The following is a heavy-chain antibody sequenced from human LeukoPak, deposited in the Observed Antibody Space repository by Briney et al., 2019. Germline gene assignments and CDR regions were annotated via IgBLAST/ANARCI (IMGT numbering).Heavy chain of an antibody. Sequence: ATSVKVSCKASGFTFTSSAMQWVRQARAQRPEWIGWIVVGSGNTNYAQKFQERVTITRDMSTSTAYMELSSLRSEDTAVYYCAALPLNYYDSARGLAFDIWGQGTMVTVSS. CDR1: GFTFTSSA. CDR2: IVVGSGNT. CDR3: AALPLNYYDSARGLAFDI. J-gene: IGHJ3*02. D-gene: IGHD3-22*01. V-gene: IGHV1-58*02.